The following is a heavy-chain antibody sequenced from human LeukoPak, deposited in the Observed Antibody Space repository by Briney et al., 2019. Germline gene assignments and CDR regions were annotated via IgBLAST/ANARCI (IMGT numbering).Heavy chain of an antibody. J-gene: IGHJ5*02. Sequence: GASVKVSCKASGGTFSSYAISWVRRAPGQGLEWMGRIIPIFGTANYAQKFQGRVTITTDESTSTAYMELSSLRSEDTAVYYCARDLADSGSYYAGDPWGQGTLVTVSS. CDR3: ARDLADSGSYYAGDP. CDR2: IIPIFGTA. V-gene: IGHV1-69*05. CDR1: GGTFSSYA. D-gene: IGHD3-10*01.